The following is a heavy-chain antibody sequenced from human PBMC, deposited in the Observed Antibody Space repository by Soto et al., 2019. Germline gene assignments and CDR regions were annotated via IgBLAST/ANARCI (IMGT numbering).Heavy chain of an antibody. D-gene: IGHD6-6*01. CDR2: IKQDGSEK. CDR1: GFTFSSYW. CDR3: AREGGEQLVNWFDL. Sequence: EVQLVESGGGLVQPGGSLRLSCAASGFTFSSYWMSWVRQAPGKGLEWVANIKQDGSEKYYVDSVKGRFTISRDNAKNSLYLQMNSLRAEDTAVYYCAREGGEQLVNWFDLWGQGTLVTVSS. J-gene: IGHJ5*02. V-gene: IGHV3-7*01.